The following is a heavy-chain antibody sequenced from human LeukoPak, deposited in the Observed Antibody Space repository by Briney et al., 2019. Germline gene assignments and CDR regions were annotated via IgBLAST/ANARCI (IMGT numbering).Heavy chain of an antibody. D-gene: IGHD3-22*01. V-gene: IGHV4-59*01. CDR2: IHNSGTT. J-gene: IGHJ4*02. Sequence: SENLSLTCSVSAGAISSSYWSWMRQPPGKGLEWIGNIHNSGTTNSNHSLQSRGTITVNTSKNQFSLTLRSVTAADTAVYYCARGYFDSRGYSNPFDYWGQGTLVTVSS. CDR3: ARGYFDSRGYSNPFDY. CDR1: AGAISSSY.